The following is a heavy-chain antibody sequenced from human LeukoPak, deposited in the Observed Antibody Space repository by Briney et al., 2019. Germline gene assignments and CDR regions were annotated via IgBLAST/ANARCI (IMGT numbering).Heavy chain of an antibody. CDR1: GYTFTSYG. CDR2: ISAYNGNT. V-gene: IGHV1-18*01. D-gene: IGHD6-19*01. CDR3: ARVNPVAGRYNWFDP. Sequence: ASVKASCKASGYTFTSYGISWVRQAPGQGLEWMGWISAYNGNTNYAQKLQGRVTMTTDTSTSTAYMELRSPRSDDTAVYYCARVNPVAGRYNWFDPWGQGTLVTVSS. J-gene: IGHJ5*02.